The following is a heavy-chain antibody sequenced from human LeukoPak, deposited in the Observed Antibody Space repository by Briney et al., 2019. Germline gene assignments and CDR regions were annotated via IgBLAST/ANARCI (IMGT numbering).Heavy chain of an antibody. J-gene: IGHJ4*02. V-gene: IGHV3-21*05. D-gene: IGHD5-18*01. CDR2: ISSRSSSI. CDR1: GFTFSSYS. CDR3: ARDFYSYPLY. Sequence: GGSLRLSCVASGFTFSSYSMNWVRQAPGKGLEWVSYISSRSSSIYYADSVKGRFTISRDNAKNSLYLQMNSLRAEDTAVYYCARDFYSYPLYWGQGTLVTVSS.